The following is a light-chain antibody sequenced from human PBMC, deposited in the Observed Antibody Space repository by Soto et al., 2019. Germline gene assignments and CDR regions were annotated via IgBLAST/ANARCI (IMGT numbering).Light chain of an antibody. CDR3: QQYGGSPRT. CDR2: DAS. Sequence: EIVLTQSPGTLSLSPGERSTLSCRASQSVSSSSLAWYQQKRGQAPRLLIHDASSRATGIPDRFSGSGSGTDFTLIISRLEPEDFAVYYCQQYGGSPRTFGQGTTVEVK. V-gene: IGKV3-20*01. J-gene: IGKJ1*01. CDR1: QSVSSSS.